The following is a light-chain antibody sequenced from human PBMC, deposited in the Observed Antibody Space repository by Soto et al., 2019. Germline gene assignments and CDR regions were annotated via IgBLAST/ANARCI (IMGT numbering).Light chain of an antibody. CDR2: DNI. Sequence: QSVLTPPPSVSAAPGQKVTISCSGSNSNIGNNYVSWYQQVPGTAPKLLIYDNIQRPSGIPDRFSGSKFGTSATLDRTVLQTGDEADYYGGTWDSSRNSVLFGGGTKLTVL. J-gene: IGLJ2*01. CDR3: GTWDSSRNSVL. CDR1: NSNIGNNY. V-gene: IGLV1-51*01.